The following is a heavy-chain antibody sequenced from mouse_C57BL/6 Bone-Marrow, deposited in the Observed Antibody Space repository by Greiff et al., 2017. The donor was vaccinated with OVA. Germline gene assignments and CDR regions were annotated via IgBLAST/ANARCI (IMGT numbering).Heavy chain of an antibody. CDR1: GFTFSDYG. V-gene: IGHV5-17*01. CDR2: ISSGSSTI. CDR3: ASTYDYGSSPYWYFEV. D-gene: IGHD1-1*01. Sequence: EVKVVESGGGLVKPGGSLKLSCAASGFTFSDYGMHWVRQAPEKGLEWVAYISSGSSTIYYADTVKGRFTISRDNAKNTLFLQMTSLRSEETAMYYCASTYDYGSSPYWYFEVWGTGTTVTVAS. J-gene: IGHJ1*03.